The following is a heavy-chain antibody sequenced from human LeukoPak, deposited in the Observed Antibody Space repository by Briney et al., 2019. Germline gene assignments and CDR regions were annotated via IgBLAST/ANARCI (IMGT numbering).Heavy chain of an antibody. CDR1: GFTFSSYS. Sequence: GGSLRLSCAASGFTFSSYSMNWVRQAPGKGLEWVSSISSSSSYIYYADSVKGRFTISRDNAKNSLYLQMNSLTAEDTAVYYCARGKLRFLEWEPVSVDYWGQGTLVTVSS. J-gene: IGHJ4*02. CDR3: ARGKLRFLEWEPVSVDY. D-gene: IGHD3-3*01. V-gene: IGHV3-21*01. CDR2: ISSSSSYI.